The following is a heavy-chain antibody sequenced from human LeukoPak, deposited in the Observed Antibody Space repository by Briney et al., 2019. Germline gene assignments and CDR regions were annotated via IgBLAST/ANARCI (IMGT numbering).Heavy chain of an antibody. V-gene: IGHV7-4-1*01. J-gene: IGHJ5*02. CDR1: GYTFTTYA. CDR2: INTYTGNP. D-gene: IGHD6-13*01. Sequence: ASVKVSCKASGYTFTTYAMNWVRQAPGQGLEWMGWINTYTGNPTYAQDFTGRFVFSLDTSVSTAYLQIYSLKAEDTAVYYCARLVAAGGIGSFDPWGQGTLVTVSS. CDR3: ARLVAAGGIGSFDP.